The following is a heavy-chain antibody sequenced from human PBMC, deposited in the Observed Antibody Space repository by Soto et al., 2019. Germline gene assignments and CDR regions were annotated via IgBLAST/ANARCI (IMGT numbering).Heavy chain of an antibody. CDR2: IWNDGSNE. D-gene: IGHD3-10*01. CDR1: GFTFSRDA. V-gene: IGHV3-33*01. CDR3: VRDAADSGYAFDI. J-gene: IGHJ3*02. Sequence: QLVESGGGVVQPGRSLRLSCAVSGFTFSRDAMHWVRQAPGKGLEWVAFIWNDGSNEYYADSVKGRAIISRDNSENTVYLQMNSLRGEDTAVYFCVRDAADSGYAFDIWGQGTMVTVSS.